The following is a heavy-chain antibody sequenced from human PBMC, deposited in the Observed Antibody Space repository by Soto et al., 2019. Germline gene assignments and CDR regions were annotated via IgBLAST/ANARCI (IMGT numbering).Heavy chain of an antibody. CDR2: ISSSGSTI. Sequence: PGGSLRLSCAASGFTFSDYYMSWIRQAPGKGLEWVSYISSSGSTIYYADSVKGRFTISRDSAKNSLYLQMNSLRAEDTAVYYCARASYDSRWIQLWPVYYYYGMDVWGQGTTVTVSS. D-gene: IGHD5-18*01. V-gene: IGHV3-11*01. CDR1: GFTFSDYY. CDR3: ARASYDSRWIQLWPVYYYYGMDV. J-gene: IGHJ6*02.